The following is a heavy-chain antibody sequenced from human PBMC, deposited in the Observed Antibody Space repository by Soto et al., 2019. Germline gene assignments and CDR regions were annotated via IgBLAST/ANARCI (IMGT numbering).Heavy chain of an antibody. CDR2: IRGDGADT. Sequence: EVQLLESGGGLVQPGGSLKLSCVASGFTFTSNAMSWFRQVPGKGLEWVSAIRGDGADTYYADSVRGRFTISRDNSKNTLSLQMNSLRDEDTALYYCVKDFRCADWGQGTLVTVSS. D-gene: IGHD2-8*01. J-gene: IGHJ4*02. CDR3: VKDFRCAD. V-gene: IGHV3-23*01. CDR1: GFTFTSNA.